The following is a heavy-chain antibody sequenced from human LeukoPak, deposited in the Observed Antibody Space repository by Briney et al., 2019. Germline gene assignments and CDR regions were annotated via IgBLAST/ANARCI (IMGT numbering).Heavy chain of an antibody. J-gene: IGHJ5*02. CDR2: INSDGSST. Sequence: GGSLRLSCAASGFTFSNYWMHWVRHAPGKGLVWVSRINSDGSSTNYADSVKGRFTISRDNAKNTLYLQMNSLRVEDTAVYYCARAATGTTLSWFDPWGQGTLVTVSS. CDR3: ARAATGTTLSWFDP. D-gene: IGHD1-1*01. CDR1: GFTFSNYW. V-gene: IGHV3-74*01.